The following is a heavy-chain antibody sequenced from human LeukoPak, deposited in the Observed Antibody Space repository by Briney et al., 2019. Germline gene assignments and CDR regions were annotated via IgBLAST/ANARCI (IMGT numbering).Heavy chain of an antibody. D-gene: IGHD1-26*01. V-gene: IGHV4-39*01. J-gene: IGHJ4*02. CDR2: IYYSGST. Sequence: SETLSLTCTVSGGSISSSSYYWGWIRQPPGKGLEWIGSIYYSGSTYYNPSLKSRVTISVDTSKNQFSLKLSSVTAVDTAVYYCARHVRYGGSYYDYWGQGTLVIVSS. CDR1: GGSISSSSYY. CDR3: ARHVRYGGSYYDY.